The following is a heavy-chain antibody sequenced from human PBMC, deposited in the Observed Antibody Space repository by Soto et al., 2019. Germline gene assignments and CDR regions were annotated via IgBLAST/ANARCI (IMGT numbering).Heavy chain of an antibody. V-gene: IGHV1-18*04. CDR1: GYTFTGYY. D-gene: IGHD6-13*01. Sequence: SVSVSCKASGYTFTGYYMHWVRQAPGQGLELMGWISAYNGNTNYAQKLQGRVTMTTDTSTSTAYMELRSLRSDDTAVYDCTMGSWDHYYYYGMDVWGQGTTDNVSS. CDR2: ISAYNGNT. J-gene: IGHJ6*02. CDR3: TMGSWDHYYYYGMDV.